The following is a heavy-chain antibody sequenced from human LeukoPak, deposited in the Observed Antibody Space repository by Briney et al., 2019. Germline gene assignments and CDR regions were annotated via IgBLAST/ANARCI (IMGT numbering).Heavy chain of an antibody. Sequence: PSETLSLTCAVSGGSISSGGYSWSWIRQPPGKGLEWIGYIYHSGSTYYNPSLKSRVTISVDRSKSQFSLKLSSVTAADTAVYYCARDFDYWGQGTLVTVSS. V-gene: IGHV4-30-2*01. CDR2: IYHSGST. CDR3: ARDFDY. J-gene: IGHJ4*02. CDR1: GGSISSGGYS.